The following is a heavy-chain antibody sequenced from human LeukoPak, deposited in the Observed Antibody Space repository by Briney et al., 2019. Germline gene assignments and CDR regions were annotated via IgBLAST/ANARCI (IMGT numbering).Heavy chain of an antibody. CDR1: GGSISSYY. D-gene: IGHD1-26*01. V-gene: IGHV4-59*01. CDR2: IYYSGST. CDR3: ARAGQWELRPDY. Sequence: SETLSLTCTVSGGSISSYYWSWIRQPPGKGLEWIGYIYYSGSTNYNPSLKRRVTISVDTSKSRFSLKLSSVTAADTAVYYCARAGQWELRPDYWGQGTLVTVSS. J-gene: IGHJ4*02.